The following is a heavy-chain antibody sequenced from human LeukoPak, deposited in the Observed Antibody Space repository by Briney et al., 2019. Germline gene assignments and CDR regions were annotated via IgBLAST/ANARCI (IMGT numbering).Heavy chain of an antibody. D-gene: IGHD3-16*01. V-gene: IGHV3-53*01. Sequence: PGGSLRLSCATSGFTISSNHINWVRQAPGKGLEWVSVLKSDGKTSYADSVKGRFTISRDNPKNTLYLQLNSLRADDTALYYCAKGQSRFAGDVSASFDYWGQGTLVTVSS. CDR3: AKGQSRFAGDVSASFDY. J-gene: IGHJ4*02. CDR1: GFTISSNH. CDR2: LKSDGKT.